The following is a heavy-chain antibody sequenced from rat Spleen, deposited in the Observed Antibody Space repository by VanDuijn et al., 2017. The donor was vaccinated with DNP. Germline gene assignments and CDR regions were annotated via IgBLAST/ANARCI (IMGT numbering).Heavy chain of an antibody. CDR1: GFSLTTYS. V-gene: IGHV2-70*01. J-gene: IGHJ2*01. Sequence: QVQLKESGPGLVQPSETLSLTCTVSGFSLTTYSVSWIRQPSGQSPEWVGKMWYDGDTAYNSALKPRLSISRDTSKSQVLLKMNSLQTEDTAMYVCSRLGLRRVYDYWGQGVMVTVSS. CDR2: MWYDGDT. CDR3: SRLGLRRVYDY. D-gene: IGHD1-11*01.